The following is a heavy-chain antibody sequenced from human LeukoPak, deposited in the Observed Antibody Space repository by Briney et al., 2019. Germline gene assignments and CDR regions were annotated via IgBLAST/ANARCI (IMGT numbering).Heavy chain of an antibody. J-gene: IGHJ4*02. CDR2: ISYDGSNK. D-gene: IGHD6-13*01. CDR1: GFTFSSYA. Sequence: GGSLRLSCAASGFTFSSYAMHWVRQAPGKGLEWVAVISYDGSNKYYADSVKGRFTISRDSSKNTLYLQMNSLRAEDTAVYYCARDGSSWAYFDYWGQGTLVTVSS. V-gene: IGHV3-30*04. CDR3: ARDGSSWAYFDY.